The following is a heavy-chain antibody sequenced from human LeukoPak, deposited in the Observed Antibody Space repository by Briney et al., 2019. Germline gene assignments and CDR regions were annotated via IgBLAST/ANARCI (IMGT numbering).Heavy chain of an antibody. J-gene: IGHJ4*02. CDR1: GGIISSSSYY. CDR2: LYYGGST. CDR3: ARLDYDSSGYYFFEY. D-gene: IGHD3-22*01. Sequence: SETLSLTCAVSGGIISSSSYYWGWIRQPPGKGLEWIGSLYYGGSTYYNLSLKSRVAISVDTSKNHLSLQLSSVTAADTAVYYCARLDYDSSGYYFFEYWGRGTLVTVSS. V-gene: IGHV4-39*02.